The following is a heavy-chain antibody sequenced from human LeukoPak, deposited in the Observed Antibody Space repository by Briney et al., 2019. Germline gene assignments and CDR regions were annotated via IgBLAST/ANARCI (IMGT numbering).Heavy chain of an antibody. CDR2: IYYSGST. CDR3: ARVANWNPSRYYYYYMDV. CDR1: GGSISSSSYY. D-gene: IGHD1-1*01. J-gene: IGHJ6*03. V-gene: IGHV4-39*07. Sequence: SETLSLTCTVSGGSISSSSYYWGWIRQPPGKGLEWIGSIYYSGSTYYNPSLKSRVTISVDTSKNQFSLKLSSVTAADTAVYYCARVANWNPSRYYYYYMDVWGKGTTVTVSS.